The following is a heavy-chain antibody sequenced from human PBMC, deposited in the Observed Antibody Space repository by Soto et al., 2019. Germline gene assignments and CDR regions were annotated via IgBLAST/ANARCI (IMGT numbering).Heavy chain of an antibody. CDR1: GFTLSSHV. D-gene: IGHD3-10*01. V-gene: IGHV3-23*01. CDR2: LSLSGDTT. J-gene: IGHJ3*01. Sequence: EVQLLESGGGLVQPGGSLRLSCVASGFTLSSHVMSWVRQAPGKGLEWVSSLSLSGDTTDHADSVKGRFTISRDTSKNTLFLQMNNLSAEDTAIYYCAKLARRVIRVWGQGTMVTVSS. CDR3: AKLARRVIRV.